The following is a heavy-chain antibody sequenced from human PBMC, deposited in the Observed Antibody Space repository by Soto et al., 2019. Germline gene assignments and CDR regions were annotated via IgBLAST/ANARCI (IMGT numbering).Heavy chain of an antibody. Sequence: LSLTCVVSGYSISSGYYCGWIRQSPGKGLEWIGSIYHAGNTYYSPSLKSRVTISVDTSKNQFSLKLNSVTAADTAVYYCARAPHDSFLDYWGQGTLVTVSS. CDR1: GYSISSGYY. V-gene: IGHV4-38-2*01. CDR2: IYHAGNT. J-gene: IGHJ4*02. D-gene: IGHD3-22*01. CDR3: ARAPHDSFLDY.